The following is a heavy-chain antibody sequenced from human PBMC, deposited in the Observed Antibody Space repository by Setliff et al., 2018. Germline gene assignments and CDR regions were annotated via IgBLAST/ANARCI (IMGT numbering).Heavy chain of an antibody. V-gene: IGHV1-18*01. CDR3: ARDLEGITFGGVIASHPFDY. CDR2: ISIDDDKT. CDR1: GYTFISYD. D-gene: IGHD3-16*02. Sequence: ASVKVSCKASGYTFISYDISWVRRAPGQGLEWMGWISIDDDKTKYAQKFQGRVTMTADTSTSTAYMELRSLRSDDTAIYYCARDLEGITFGGVIASHPFDYWGQGTLVTVSS. J-gene: IGHJ4*02.